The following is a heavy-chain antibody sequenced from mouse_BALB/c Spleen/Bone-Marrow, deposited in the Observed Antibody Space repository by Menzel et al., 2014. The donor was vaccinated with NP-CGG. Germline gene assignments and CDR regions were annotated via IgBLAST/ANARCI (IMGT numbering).Heavy chain of an antibody. CDR3: AKGGHVMDY. D-gene: IGHD1-1*02. CDR1: GYTFSDYW. CDR2: ILPGGGST. V-gene: IGHV1-9*01. J-gene: IGHJ4*01. Sequence: QVQLKESGAELMKPGASVMISCKATGYTFSDYWIEWVKRRPGHGLEWIGEILPGGGSTNYNENFKGKATFTADTSSNTAYMQLSSLTSEDSAVYYCAKGGHVMDYWGQGTSVTVSS.